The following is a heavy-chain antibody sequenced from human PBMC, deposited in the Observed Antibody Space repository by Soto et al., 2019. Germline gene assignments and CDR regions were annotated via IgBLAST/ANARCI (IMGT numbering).Heavy chain of an antibody. J-gene: IGHJ4*02. CDR1: GFIFTRYS. CDR2: ISSTTNYI. Sequence: GGSLRLSCAASGFIFTRYSMNWVRQAPGKGLEWVSSISSTTNYIYYGDSMKGRFTISRDNAKNSLYQEMNSLRAEDTAVYYCARESEDLTSNFDYWGQGTLVTVSS. V-gene: IGHV3-21*06. CDR3: ARESEDLTSNFDY.